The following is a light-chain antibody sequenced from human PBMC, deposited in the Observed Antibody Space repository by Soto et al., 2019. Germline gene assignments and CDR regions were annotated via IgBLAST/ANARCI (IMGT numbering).Light chain of an antibody. J-gene: IGKJ5*01. CDR3: QQYYSTLIT. V-gene: IGKV1-5*01. Sequence: DIQMTQSPSTLSASIGDRVSITCRASQSISKWLAWHQQKPGKAPKLLIYDASSLESGVPSRFSGSGSGTDFTLTISSLQAEDVAVYYCQQYYSTLITFGQGTRLEIK. CDR2: DAS. CDR1: QSISKW.